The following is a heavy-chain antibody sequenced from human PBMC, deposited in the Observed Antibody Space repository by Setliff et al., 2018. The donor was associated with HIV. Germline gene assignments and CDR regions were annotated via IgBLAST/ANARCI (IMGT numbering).Heavy chain of an antibody. D-gene: IGHD5-12*01. CDR1: GGSINNRNYY. Sequence: SETLSLTCTVSGGSINNRNYYWGWIRQPPGKGLEWIGTFYYTGGTYYNPSLKSRVTISVHPSKTQFSLSLSSVTAADTAMYYCARLGRPYSGQGWFDPWGQGTLVTVSS. J-gene: IGHJ5*02. CDR3: ARLGRPYSGQGWFDP. V-gene: IGHV4-39*01. CDR2: FYYTGGT.